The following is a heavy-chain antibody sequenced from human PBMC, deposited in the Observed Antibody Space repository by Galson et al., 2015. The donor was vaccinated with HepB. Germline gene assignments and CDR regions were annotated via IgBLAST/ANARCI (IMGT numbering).Heavy chain of an antibody. CDR2: ISFDGFNT. CDR3: ARGRMVRGLSLRYDAVDI. D-gene: IGHD3-10*01. V-gene: IGHV3-30*04. Sequence: SLRLSCAGSGFTFSSYAMHWVRQAPGKGLEWVAVISFDGFNTYYADSVKGRFTISRDNSKNTLYLQMNSLSAEDTAVYYCARGRMVRGLSLRYDAVDIWGQGTMVTVSS. CDR1: GFTFSSYA. J-gene: IGHJ3*02.